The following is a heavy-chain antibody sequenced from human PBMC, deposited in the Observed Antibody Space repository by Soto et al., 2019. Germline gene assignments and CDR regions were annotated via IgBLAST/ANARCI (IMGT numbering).Heavy chain of an antibody. CDR2: IYYSGST. CDR3: ARGRRYCTNGVCPNIDY. V-gene: IGHV4-31*03. Sequence: SETLSLTCTVSGGSISSGGYYWSWIRQHPGKGLEWIGYIYYSGSTYYNPSLKSRVTISVDTSKNQFSLKLSSVTAADTAVYYCARGRRYCTNGVCPNIDYWGQGTLVTVSS. D-gene: IGHD2-8*01. J-gene: IGHJ4*02. CDR1: GGSISSGGYY.